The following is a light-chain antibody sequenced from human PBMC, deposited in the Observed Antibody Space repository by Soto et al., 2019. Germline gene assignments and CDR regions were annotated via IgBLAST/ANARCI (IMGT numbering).Light chain of an antibody. CDR1: QSVASY. CDR2: GAS. CDR3: HQRSDWPIT. V-gene: IGKV3-11*01. Sequence: EIVLTQSPATLSLSPGERATLSCRASQSVASYLAWYQQNPGQAPSLLIYGASNRATGIPARFSGSGSGSDFTLTISSLEPADFAVYYCHQRSDWPITFGQGTRLEIK. J-gene: IGKJ5*01.